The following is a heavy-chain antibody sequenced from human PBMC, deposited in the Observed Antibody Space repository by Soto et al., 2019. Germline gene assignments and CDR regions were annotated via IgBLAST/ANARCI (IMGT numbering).Heavy chain of an antibody. D-gene: IGHD2-15*01. Sequence: QLQLQESGPGLLKPSETLSLTCTVSGGSISISSYYWEWIRQPPGKGLEWIGTMYYRGDTFYNPSLKSRVTISVDTSKTQFSLKLSSVTAADTAMYYCARRGGGYSPIDYWGQGTLVTVSS. CDR2: MYYRGDT. J-gene: IGHJ4*02. CDR1: GGSISISSYY. V-gene: IGHV4-39*01. CDR3: ARRGGGYSPIDY.